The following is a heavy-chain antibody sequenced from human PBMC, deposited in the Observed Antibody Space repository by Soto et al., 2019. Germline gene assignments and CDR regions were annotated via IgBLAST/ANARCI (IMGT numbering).Heavy chain of an antibody. Sequence: GASVKVSCKACGYTFTCYVISWVRQAPGEGFEWMGWISAYNGNTNYAQKLQGRVTMTTDTSTSTAYMELRSLRSDDTAVYYCARCDILTGYYTDTGFDYWGQGTLVTVSS. CDR3: ARCDILTGYYTDTGFDY. D-gene: IGHD3-9*01. J-gene: IGHJ4*02. CDR1: GYTFTCYV. CDR2: ISAYNGNT. V-gene: IGHV1-18*01.